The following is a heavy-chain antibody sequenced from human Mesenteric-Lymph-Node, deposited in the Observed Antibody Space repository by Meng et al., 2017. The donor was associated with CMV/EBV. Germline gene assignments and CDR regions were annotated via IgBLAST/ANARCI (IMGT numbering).Heavy chain of an antibody. CDR1: GGTFRSYD. J-gene: IGHJ4*02. V-gene: IGHV1-69*05. CDR2: IIPIFGTA. Sequence: CKASGGTFRSYDISWVRKAPGQGLEWMGGIIPIFGTANYAQKFQGRVTITTDESTSTAYMELSSLRSEDTAVYYCARDRGPQEPFDYWGQGTLVTVSS. D-gene: IGHD3-10*01. CDR3: ARDRGPQEPFDY.